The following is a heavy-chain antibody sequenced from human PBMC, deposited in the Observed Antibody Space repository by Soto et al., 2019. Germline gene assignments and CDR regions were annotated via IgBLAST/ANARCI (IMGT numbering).Heavy chain of an antibody. CDR1: GYTFTGYY. V-gene: IGHV1-2*04. CDR2: INPNSGGT. J-gene: IGHJ4*02. D-gene: IGHD1-26*01. Sequence: GASVKVSCKASGYTFTGYYMHWVRQAPGQGLEWMGWINPNSGGTNYAQKFQGWVTMTRDTSISTAYMELSRLRSDDTAVYYCARDPIRSWEEDFDYWGQGTLVTVSS. CDR3: ARDPIRSWEEDFDY.